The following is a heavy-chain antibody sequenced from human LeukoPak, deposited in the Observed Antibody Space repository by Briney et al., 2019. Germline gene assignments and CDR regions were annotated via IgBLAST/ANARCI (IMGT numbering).Heavy chain of an antibody. J-gene: IGHJ4*02. CDR2: ISGSGGST. D-gene: IGHD6-13*01. CDR1: GFTFSSDA. CDR3: AKDPHPHSSSWPIIYYFDY. Sequence: PGGSLRLSCAASGFTFSSDAMSWVRQAPGKGLEWVSAISGSGGSTYYADSVKGRFTISRDNSKNTLYLQMNSLRAEDTAVYYCAKDPHPHSSSWPIIYYFDYWGQGTLVTVSS. V-gene: IGHV3-23*01.